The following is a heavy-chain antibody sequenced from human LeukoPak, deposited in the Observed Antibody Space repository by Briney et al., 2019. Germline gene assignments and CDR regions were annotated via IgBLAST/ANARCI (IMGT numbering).Heavy chain of an antibody. CDR2: IHYSGST. J-gene: IGHJ4*02. CDR1: GTSISSYH. D-gene: IGHD3-22*01. CDR3: ATLRRAYDSSGYYGSTFDY. V-gene: IGHV4-59*08. Sequence: SETLSLTCSVSGTSISSYHWSWIRQPPGKGLEWIGDIHYSGSTNNNPSLKSRVTISVDTSKNQFSLKLSSVTAADTAVYYCATLRRAYDSSGYYGSTFDYWGQGTLVTVSS.